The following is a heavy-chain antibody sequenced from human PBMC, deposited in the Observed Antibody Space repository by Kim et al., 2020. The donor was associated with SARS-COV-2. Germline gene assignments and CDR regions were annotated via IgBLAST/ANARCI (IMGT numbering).Heavy chain of an antibody. J-gene: IGHJ5*02. CDR1: GGSISSGGYY. CDR3: ARYYGSGDNWFDP. CDR2: IYYSGST. Sequence: SETLSLTCTVSGGSISSGGYYWSWIRQHPGKGLEWIGYIYYSGSTYYNPSLKSRVTISVDTSKNQFSLKLSSVTAADTAVYYCARYYGSGDNWFDPWGQGTLVTVSS. D-gene: IGHD3-10*01. V-gene: IGHV4-31*03.